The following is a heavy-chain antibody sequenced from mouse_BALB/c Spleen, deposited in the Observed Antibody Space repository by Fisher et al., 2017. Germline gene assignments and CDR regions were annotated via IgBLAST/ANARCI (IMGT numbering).Heavy chain of an antibody. CDR3: TREAGAMDY. J-gene: IGHJ4*01. D-gene: IGHD3-2*02. Sequence: QKFKGKATFTVDTSSSTAYMQFNSLTSEDSAVYYCTREAGAMDYWGQGTSVTVSS. V-gene: IGHV1S34*01.